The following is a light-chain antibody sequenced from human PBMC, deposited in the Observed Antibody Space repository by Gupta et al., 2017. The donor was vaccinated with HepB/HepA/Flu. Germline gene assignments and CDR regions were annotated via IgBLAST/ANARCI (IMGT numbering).Light chain of an antibody. V-gene: IGKV3-20*01. Sequence: VLTQSPGPLSLSPGERATLSCRASQSVSSSYLAWYQQKPGQAPSLLIYGASSRATGIPDRFSGSGSGTDFTLTISRLEPEDFAVYYCQQYGSSPPLTFGGGTKVEIK. CDR1: QSVSSSY. J-gene: IGKJ4*01. CDR3: QQYGSSPPLT. CDR2: GAS.